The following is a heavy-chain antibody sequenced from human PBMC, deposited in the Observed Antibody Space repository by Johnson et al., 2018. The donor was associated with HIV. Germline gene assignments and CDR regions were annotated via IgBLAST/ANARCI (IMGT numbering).Heavy chain of an antibody. CDR1: GFNFSSYG. D-gene: IGHD3-22*01. V-gene: IGHV3-33*06. Sequence: GFNFSSYGMHWVRQAPGKGLEWVAVIWYDGSNKYYADSVKGLFTISRDNSKNTLYLQMNSLRAEDTAVYYCAKDRYYDSSGPDAFDIWGQGTMVTVSS. CDR3: AKDRYYDSSGPDAFDI. J-gene: IGHJ3*02. CDR2: IWYDGSNK.